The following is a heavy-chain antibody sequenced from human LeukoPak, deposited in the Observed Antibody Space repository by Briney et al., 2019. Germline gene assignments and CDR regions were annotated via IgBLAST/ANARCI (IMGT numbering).Heavy chain of an antibody. D-gene: IGHD3-10*01. CDR3: AKNLWFGEFDAFDI. Sequence: GGSLRLSCAASGFTFSSYGMHWVRQAPGKGLEWVAVISYDGSNKYYADSVKGRFTISRDNSKNTLYLQMNNLRAEDTAVYYCAKNLWFGEFDAFDIWGQGTMVTVSS. CDR2: ISYDGSNK. V-gene: IGHV3-30*18. J-gene: IGHJ3*02. CDR1: GFTFSSYG.